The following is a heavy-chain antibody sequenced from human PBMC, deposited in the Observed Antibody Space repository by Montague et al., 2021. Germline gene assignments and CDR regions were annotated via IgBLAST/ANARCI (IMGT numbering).Heavy chain of an antibody. CDR3: ARGLFGTVNGQYSGGWYYFDK. CDR1: GGSLSGYY. Sequence: SETLSLTCGLSGGSLSGYYWAWIRQTPGKGLEWIGNINHSGSAKYNPSLKNRVSISVGTSNNQFFLDLTSVTAADTAMYFYARGLFGTVNGQYSGGWYYFDKWGQGTMVTVSS. D-gene: IGHD6-19*01. V-gene: IGHV4-34*01. J-gene: IGHJ4*02. CDR2: INHSGSA.